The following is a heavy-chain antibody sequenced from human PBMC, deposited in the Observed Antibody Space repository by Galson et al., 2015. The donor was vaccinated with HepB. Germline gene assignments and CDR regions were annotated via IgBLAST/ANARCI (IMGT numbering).Heavy chain of an antibody. CDR2: IDPRDSYV. Sequence: QSGAEVKQPGESLRISCTGSGYSFTTYWINWVRQMPGRGLEWMGRIDPRDSYVNYSPSFRGHVTISVDKSINTAYLQLNSLKASDSAMYYCARLKAAAGGYGMDVWGQGTTITVSS. J-gene: IGHJ6*02. CDR1: GYSFTTYW. V-gene: IGHV5-10-1*01. CDR3: ARLKAAAGGYGMDV. D-gene: IGHD6-25*01.